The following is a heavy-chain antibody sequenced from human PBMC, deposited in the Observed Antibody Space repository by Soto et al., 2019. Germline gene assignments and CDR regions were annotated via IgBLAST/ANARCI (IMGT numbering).Heavy chain of an antibody. Sequence: SETLSLTCTVSGGSISSYYWSWIRQPTGKGLEWIGYIYYSGSTNYNPSLKSRVTISVDTSKNQFSLKLSSVTAADTAVYYCARAQNYYDSTGSFDIWGQGTMVTVSS. CDR1: GGSISSYY. CDR3: ARAQNYYDSTGSFDI. CDR2: IYYSGST. J-gene: IGHJ3*02. D-gene: IGHD3-22*01. V-gene: IGHV4-59*08.